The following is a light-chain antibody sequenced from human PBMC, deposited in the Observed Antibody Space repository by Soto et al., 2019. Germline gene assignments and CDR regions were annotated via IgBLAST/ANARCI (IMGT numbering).Light chain of an antibody. V-gene: IGKV1-5*03. Sequence: DIQMTPSPSILSASVGDRVTITCRASQSSSSWLAWYQQKPGKAPNLLIHKASHLESGGPSRFFGSRSGTEFTHTIISLQAGDFATYYCQLYNTYPWTFGQGTKVDIK. CDR2: KAS. CDR1: QSSSSW. CDR3: QLYNTYPWT. J-gene: IGKJ1*01.